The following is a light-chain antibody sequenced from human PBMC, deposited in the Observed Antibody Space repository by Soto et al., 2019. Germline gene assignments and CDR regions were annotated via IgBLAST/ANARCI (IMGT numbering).Light chain of an antibody. V-gene: IGKV1-9*01. J-gene: IGKJ3*01. Sequence: DIPLTQSPSFLSASVGDRVTITCRASQDVSRYLAWYQQKPGKAPNLLIYAASTLRSGRPTRFSGSGAEAEFTLTISSLQAEDFATYYCQQLNSYVFAFGPGTKVDIK. CDR3: QQLNSYVFA. CDR1: QDVSRY. CDR2: AAS.